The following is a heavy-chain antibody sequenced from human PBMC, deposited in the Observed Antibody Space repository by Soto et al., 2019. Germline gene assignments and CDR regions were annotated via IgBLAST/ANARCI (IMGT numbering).Heavy chain of an antibody. CDR2: IDPDGSEK. Sequence: EVQLVESGGGLVQTGGSLRLSCVASGFTFSTYWMTWVRQTPGKGLEWVAIIDPDGSEKDYVDSVKGRFTISRDNGKKSLYLQMNTVRAEDTAVYYCVREDWYFDRGGRGNLVTVSS. CDR3: VREDWYFDR. V-gene: IGHV3-7*04. J-gene: IGHJ2*01. CDR1: GFTFSTYW.